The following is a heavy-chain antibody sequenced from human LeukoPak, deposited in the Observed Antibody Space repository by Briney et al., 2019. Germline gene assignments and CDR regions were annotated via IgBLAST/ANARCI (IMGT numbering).Heavy chain of an antibody. V-gene: IGHV3-23*01. Sequence: PGGSLRLSCAASGFTFSGYAMSWVRQAPGKGLEWVSAISGTAGITHYADSVRGRFTISRDNSNSTLYLQMHSVRAEDTAVYYCAKRVDDTTGYYSSGENWGQGTLVTVSS. D-gene: IGHD3-22*01. CDR3: AKRVDDTTGYYSSGEN. J-gene: IGHJ4*02. CDR2: ISGTAGIT. CDR1: GFTFSGYA.